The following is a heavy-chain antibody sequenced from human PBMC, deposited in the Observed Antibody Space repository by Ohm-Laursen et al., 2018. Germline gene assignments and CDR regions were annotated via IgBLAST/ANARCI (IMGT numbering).Heavy chain of an antibody. V-gene: IGHV4-59*01. CDR3: ARGNYGSGSYRRVGTAFDI. CDR1: GGSISSYY. J-gene: IGHJ3*02. CDR2: TYYSGST. Sequence: SETLSLTCTVSGGSISSYYWSWIRQPPGKGLEWIGYTYYSGSTNYNPSLKSRVTISVDTSKNQFSLKLSSVTAADTAVYYCARGNYGSGSYRRVGTAFDIWGQGTMVTVSS. D-gene: IGHD3-10*01.